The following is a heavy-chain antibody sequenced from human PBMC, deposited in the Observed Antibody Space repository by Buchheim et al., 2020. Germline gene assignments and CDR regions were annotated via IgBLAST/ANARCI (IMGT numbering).Heavy chain of an antibody. J-gene: IGHJ4*02. Sequence: QVQLVESGGGVVQPGTSLRLSCAASGFTFNNYAMHWVRQAPGKGLEWVAVLSYDGTIKYYAESVKGRFTISRDNSKSPLSLQMNSLRIEDTAVYFCARDWGWNCEYWGQGTL. V-gene: IGHV3-30-3*01. CDR1: GFTFNNYA. CDR2: LSYDGTIK. CDR3: ARDWGWNCEY. D-gene: IGHD1-1*01.